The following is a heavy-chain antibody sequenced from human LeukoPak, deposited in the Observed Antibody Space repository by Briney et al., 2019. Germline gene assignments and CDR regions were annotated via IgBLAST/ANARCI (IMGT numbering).Heavy chain of an antibody. CDR2: LSGSGCST. V-gene: IGHV3-23*01. CDR3: AKDPHTGYSFAY. CDR1: GVTFSSYA. Sequence: GGSLRLSCVFSGVTFSSYAMSWVRQAPGKGLEWVSSLSGSGCSTYYAESVKGRFTISRDNSKNTLYQQMNSLRVEDTAVYYCAKDPHTGYSFAYWGQGTLVTVSS. D-gene: IGHD5-18*01. J-gene: IGHJ4*02.